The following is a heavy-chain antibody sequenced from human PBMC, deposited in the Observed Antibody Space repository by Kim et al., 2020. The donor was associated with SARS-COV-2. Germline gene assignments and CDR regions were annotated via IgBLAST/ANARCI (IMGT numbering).Heavy chain of an antibody. CDR1: GFTFSSYS. J-gene: IGHJ6*01. D-gene: IGHD4-17*01. Sequence: GGSLRLSCAASGFTFSSYSMNWVRQAPGKGLEWVATIRSSSSYKYYADSVKGRFTISRDNAKNSLYLQMNSLRAEDTAVYYCARDAYGVELGYYYYGMDV. CDR2: IRSSSSYK. V-gene: IGHV3-21*01. CDR3: ARDAYGVELGYYYYGMDV.